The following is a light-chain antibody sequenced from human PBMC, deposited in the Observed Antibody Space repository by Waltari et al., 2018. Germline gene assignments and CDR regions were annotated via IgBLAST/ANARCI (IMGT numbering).Light chain of an antibody. Sequence: EIVLTQSPGTLSLSPGERATLSCRASQSVSSRSLAWYQQKPGQAPRLLIYSASSRATGIPDRFSGSGSGTDFTLTISRLEPEDCAVYYCQQYGSSPFTFGPGTKVDIK. CDR2: SAS. CDR1: QSVSSRS. J-gene: IGKJ3*01. V-gene: IGKV3-20*01. CDR3: QQYGSSPFT.